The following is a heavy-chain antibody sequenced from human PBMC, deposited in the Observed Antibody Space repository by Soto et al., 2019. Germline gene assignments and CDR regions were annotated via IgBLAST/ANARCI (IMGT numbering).Heavy chain of an antibody. D-gene: IGHD2-2*01. Sequence: QVQLVESGGGVVQPGTSLRLSCVASGFTLSSHVIHWVRQAPGKGLEWVAVIWYDGSNKYYADSVKGRFTISRDNSKNTVDVQMNSLGAEDTAVYYCAREGFCGTTSCPYEYWGQGTLVTVSS. CDR2: IWYDGSNK. V-gene: IGHV3-33*01. CDR3: AREGFCGTTSCPYEY. CDR1: GFTLSSHV. J-gene: IGHJ4*02.